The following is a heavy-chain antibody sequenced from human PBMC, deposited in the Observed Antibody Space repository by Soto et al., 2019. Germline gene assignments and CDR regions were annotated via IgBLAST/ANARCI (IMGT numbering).Heavy chain of an antibody. CDR3: ASRTYCSGGSCYSSDYYYGMDV. CDR1: GGTYSSYA. V-gene: IGHV1-69*13. Sequence: GASVKVSCKSSGGTYSSYAISCVRPAHGQGLEWMGGIIPIFGTANYAQKFQGRVTITADESTSTAYMELSSLRSEDTAVYYCASRTYCSGGSCYSSDYYYGMDVWGQGTTVTVSS. D-gene: IGHD2-15*01. CDR2: IIPIFGTA. J-gene: IGHJ6*02.